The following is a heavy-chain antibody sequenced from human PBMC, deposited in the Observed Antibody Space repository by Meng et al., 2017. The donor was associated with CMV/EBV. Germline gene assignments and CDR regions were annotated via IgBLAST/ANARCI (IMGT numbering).Heavy chain of an antibody. Sequence: QVRRVRIGAGVKKPGSSVKVSCKASGGTFSSYAISWVRQAPGQGLEWMGGIIPIFGTANYAQKFQGRVTITADESTSTAYMELSSLRSEDTAVYYCASVTGIGWWYFDLWGRGTLVTVFS. J-gene: IGHJ2*01. V-gene: IGHV1-69*12. CDR2: IIPIFGTA. CDR3: ASVTGIGWWYFDL. CDR1: GGTFSSYA. D-gene: IGHD1-20*01.